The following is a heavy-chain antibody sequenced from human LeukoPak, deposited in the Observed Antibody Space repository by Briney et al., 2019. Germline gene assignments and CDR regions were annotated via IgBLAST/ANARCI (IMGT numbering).Heavy chain of an antibody. D-gene: IGHD5/OR15-5a*01. Sequence: GGSLRLSCAASGFTFHNYAIHWVRQAPGKGLEWVSLTSGDGITTYFADSVKGRFTISRDNSKSSLFPQMNSLRTEDTALYYCARDHVYGGADYWGQGTLVTVSS. CDR2: TSGDGITT. CDR3: ARDHVYGGADY. V-gene: IGHV3-43*02. CDR1: GFTFHNYA. J-gene: IGHJ4*02.